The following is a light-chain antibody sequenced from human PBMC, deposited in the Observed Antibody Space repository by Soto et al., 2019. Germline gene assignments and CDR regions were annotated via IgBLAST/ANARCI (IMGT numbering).Light chain of an antibody. CDR1: RIFAVW. V-gene: IGKV1-5*01. J-gene: IGKJ5*01. CDR3: QQYNSYSAT. CDR2: GAS. Sequence: DIQMTQSPSTLSASVGDSVTITCRASRIFAVWLAWYQQTPGKAPKLLIYGASTSESGVPSRFSGSGSGTEFTLTIRSLQPGDFATYYCQQYNSYSATFGQGTRLEIK.